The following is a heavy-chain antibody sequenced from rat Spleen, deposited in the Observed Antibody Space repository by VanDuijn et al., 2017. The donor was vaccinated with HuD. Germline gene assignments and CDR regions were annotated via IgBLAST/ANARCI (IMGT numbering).Heavy chain of an antibody. CDR3: ASQYYYDGYYRDF. D-gene: IGHD1-12*03. V-gene: IGHV2-6*01. Sequence: QVQLKESGPGLVQPSQTLSLTCTVSGFSLSNYGVFWVRQPPGEGLEWIVAMSSGGTTYYNSALKSRLTISRDTSKSQVFLKMNNLQTEDTAMYFCASQYYYDGYYRDFWGQGVMVTVSS. J-gene: IGHJ2*01. CDR2: MSSGGTT. CDR1: GFSLSNYG.